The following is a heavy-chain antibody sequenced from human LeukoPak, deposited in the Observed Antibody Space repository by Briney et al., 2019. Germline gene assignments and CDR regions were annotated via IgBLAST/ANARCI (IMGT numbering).Heavy chain of an antibody. J-gene: IGHJ4*02. Sequence: GASVKVSCKASGYTFTSYYMHWVRQAPGKGLEWMGGFDPEDGETIYAQKFQGRVTMTEDTSTDTAYMELSSLRSEDTAVYYCATYDSSGWYRRYYFDYWGQGTLVTVSS. CDR1: GYTFTSYY. D-gene: IGHD6-19*01. CDR3: ATYDSSGWYRRYYFDY. V-gene: IGHV1-24*01. CDR2: FDPEDGET.